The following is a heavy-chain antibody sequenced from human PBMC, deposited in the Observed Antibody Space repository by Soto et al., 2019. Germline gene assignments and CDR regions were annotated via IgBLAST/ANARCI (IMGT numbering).Heavy chain of an antibody. V-gene: IGHV1-3*05. Sequence: QVQLVQSGAEEKKPGASVKVSCKASGYTFTSYAMHWVRQAPGQRLEWMGWINAGNGNTKYSQKFQGRVTITRDTSASTAYMELSSLRTEDTAVYYCARNRGYSYGYGTPFDYWGQGTLVTVSS. CDR3: ARNRGYSYGYGTPFDY. CDR1: GYTFTSYA. J-gene: IGHJ4*02. CDR2: INAGNGNT. D-gene: IGHD5-18*01.